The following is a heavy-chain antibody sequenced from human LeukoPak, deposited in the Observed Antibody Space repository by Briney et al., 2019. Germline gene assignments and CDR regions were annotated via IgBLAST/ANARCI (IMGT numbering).Heavy chain of an antibody. Sequence: PGGSLRLSCAASGFTFSGSGMHWVRQAPGKGPEWVAVIWYDGSQRYYAESVKGRFTISRDNSKKTLFLQMNSLRADDTAVYFCAKDQKSIAATGYDYWGQGTLVTVSS. V-gene: IGHV3-33*06. CDR1: GFTFSGSG. CDR3: AKDQKSIAATGYDY. D-gene: IGHD6-13*01. CDR2: IWYDGSQR. J-gene: IGHJ4*02.